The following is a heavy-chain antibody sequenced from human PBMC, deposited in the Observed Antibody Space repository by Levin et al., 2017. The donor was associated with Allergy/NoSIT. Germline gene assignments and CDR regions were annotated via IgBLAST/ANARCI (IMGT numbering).Heavy chain of an antibody. D-gene: IGHD6-13*01. CDR3: ARAEQHFHY. Sequence: GESLKISCKSSGYTFTGYYIHWVRQAPGQGLEWMGWINPNSGGTNYAQKFQGRVTVTRDTSISTAYMELSRLRSDDTAVYYCARAEQHFHYWGQGTLVTVSS. J-gene: IGHJ4*02. CDR1: GYTFTGYY. CDR2: INPNSGGT. V-gene: IGHV1-2*02.